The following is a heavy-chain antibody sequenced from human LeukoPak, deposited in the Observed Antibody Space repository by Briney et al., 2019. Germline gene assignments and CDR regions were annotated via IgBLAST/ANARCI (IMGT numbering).Heavy chain of an antibody. V-gene: IGHV3-53*01. J-gene: IGHJ2*01. D-gene: IGHD3/OR15-3a*01. CDR1: GFTVSSNY. Sequence: GGSLRLSCAASGFTVSSNYMSWVRQAPGKGLEWVSVIYSGGSTYYADSVKGRFSVSRDKSKNTLYLQMNSLRAEDTAVYYCARDRGLDWYFDLWGRGTLVTVSS. CDR2: IYSGGST. CDR3: ARDRGLDWYFDL.